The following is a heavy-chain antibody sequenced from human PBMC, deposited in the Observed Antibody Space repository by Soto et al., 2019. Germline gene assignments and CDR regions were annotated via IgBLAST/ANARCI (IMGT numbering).Heavy chain of an antibody. V-gene: IGHV3-11*06. J-gene: IGHJ4*02. CDR1: GFTFSDYY. Sequence: GGSLRLSCAASGFTFSDYYMSWIRQAPGKGLEWVASISSASSETWYSDSVKGRFIISRDNAQNSLFLQMNTLRPDDSAIYYCARVAYWGPGTQVTVSS. CDR2: ISSASSET. CDR3: ARVAY.